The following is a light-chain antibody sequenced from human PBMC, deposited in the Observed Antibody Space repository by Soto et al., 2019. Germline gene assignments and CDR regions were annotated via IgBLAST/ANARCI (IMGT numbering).Light chain of an antibody. CDR1: SSDVGGYDY. CDR3: SSYGGSNNYV. CDR2: EVT. J-gene: IGLJ1*01. Sequence: SVLSQPPSASGSPGQSVTISCTGTSSDVGGYDYVSWYQQHPGKAPKLMIYEVTKRPSGVPDRFSGSKSGHTASLTVSGLQAEDEADYYCSSYGGSNNYVFGTGTKVTVL. V-gene: IGLV2-8*01.